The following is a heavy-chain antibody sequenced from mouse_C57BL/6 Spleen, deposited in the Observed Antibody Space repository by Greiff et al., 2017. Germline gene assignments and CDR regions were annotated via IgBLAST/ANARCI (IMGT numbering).Heavy chain of an antibody. Sequence: EVKVEESGGGLVKPGGSLKLSCAASGFTFSSYAMSWVRQTPEKRLEWVATISDGGSYTYYPDNVKGRFTISRDNAKNNLYLQMSHLKSEDTAMYYCARDKGTGYGSRGYYFDYWGQGTTLTVSS. V-gene: IGHV5-4*01. CDR1: GFTFSSYA. CDR2: ISDGGSYT. CDR3: ARDKGTGYGSRGYYFDY. D-gene: IGHD1-1*01. J-gene: IGHJ2*01.